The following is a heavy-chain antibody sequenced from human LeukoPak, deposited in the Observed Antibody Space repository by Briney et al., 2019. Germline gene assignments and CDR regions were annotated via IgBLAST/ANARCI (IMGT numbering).Heavy chain of an antibody. CDR2: VNSDGSIT. J-gene: IGHJ6*02. Sequence: GGSLRLSCAASGFTFSSYWMNWVRQAPGKGLVWVSRVNSDGSITAYADSVKGQFTISRDNAKTTLYLQMNSLKTEDTAVYYCTSPAFLGKSPNGLDAWGQGTTVTVSS. CDR3: TSPAFLGKSPNGLDA. D-gene: IGHD3-3*02. V-gene: IGHV3-74*01. CDR1: GFTFSSYW.